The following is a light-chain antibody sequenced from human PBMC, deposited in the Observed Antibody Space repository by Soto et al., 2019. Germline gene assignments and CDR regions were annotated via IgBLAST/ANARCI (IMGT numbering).Light chain of an antibody. V-gene: IGKV1-5*03. CDR1: QTISSW. J-gene: IGKJ1*01. CDR2: KAS. CDR3: QHYNSYSEA. Sequence: DIQMTQSPSNLSGSVGDRVTITCRASQTISSWLAWYQQKPGKAPKLLIYKASTLQSGVPSRFSGSGSGTEFTLTIRSLQPDDFATYYCQHYNSYSEAFGQGTKVELK.